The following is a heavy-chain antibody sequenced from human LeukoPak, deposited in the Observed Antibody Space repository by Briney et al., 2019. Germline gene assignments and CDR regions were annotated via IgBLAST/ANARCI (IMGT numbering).Heavy chain of an antibody. D-gene: IGHD1-26*01. Sequence: ASVKVSCKASGYTFTTYGISWVRQAPGHGLEWMGYISGRSDDEDYADNFQGRLTMTTDTSTNTAYMELGSLTSDDTAVYCCARDWDGRTDCFDPWGQGTLVTVSS. CDR2: ISGRSDDE. J-gene: IGHJ5*02. V-gene: IGHV1-18*01. CDR3: ARDWDGRTDCFDP. CDR1: GYTFTTYG.